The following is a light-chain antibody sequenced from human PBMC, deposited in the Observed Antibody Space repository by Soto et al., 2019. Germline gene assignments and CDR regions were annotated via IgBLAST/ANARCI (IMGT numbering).Light chain of an antibody. J-gene: IGLJ1*01. CDR2: DVN. CDR1: SGDVGGYNF. V-gene: IGLV2-11*01. Sequence: QSALTQPRSVSGSPGQSVTISCTGTSGDVGGYNFVSWYQQHPGKAPKLMIYDVNKRPSGVPDRFSGSKSGNTASLTISGLQAEDEADYYCCSNAGSYTYVFGTGTKVTVL. CDR3: CSNAGSYTYV.